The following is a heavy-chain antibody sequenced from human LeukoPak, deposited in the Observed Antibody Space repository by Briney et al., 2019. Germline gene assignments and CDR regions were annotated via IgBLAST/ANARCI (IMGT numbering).Heavy chain of an antibody. D-gene: IGHD3-22*01. Sequence: SETLSLTCTVSGNSISSYYWSWIRQPPGKGLEWIGYIYCSGSTNYNPSLKSRVTISVDTSKNQFSLKLSSVTAADTAVYYCARDYYDSSGKRLFFFDIWGQGTMVTVSS. CDR1: GNSISSYY. J-gene: IGHJ3*02. CDR3: ARDYYDSSGKRLFFFDI. V-gene: IGHV4-59*01. CDR2: IYCSGST.